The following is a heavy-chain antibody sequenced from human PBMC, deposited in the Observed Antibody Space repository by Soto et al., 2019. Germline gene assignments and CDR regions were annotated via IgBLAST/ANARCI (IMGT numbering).Heavy chain of an antibody. CDR1: GGSVSSGSYY. Sequence: PSETLSLTCTVSGGSVSSGSYYWSWIRQPPGKGLEWIGYIYYSGSTNYNPSLKSRVTISVDTSKNQFSLKLSSVTAADTAVYYCARGYTDGDYYFDYWGQGTLVTVSS. J-gene: IGHJ4*02. CDR3: ARGYTDGDYYFDY. D-gene: IGHD4-17*01. V-gene: IGHV4-61*01. CDR2: IYYSGST.